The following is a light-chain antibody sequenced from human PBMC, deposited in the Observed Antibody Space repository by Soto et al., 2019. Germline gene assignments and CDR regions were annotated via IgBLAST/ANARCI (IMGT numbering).Light chain of an antibody. CDR1: QSISSW. J-gene: IGKJ3*01. V-gene: IGKV1-5*03. CDR2: KAS. CDR3: QQYNSYTSGFT. Sequence: DIQMTQSPSTLSASVGDRVIITCRASQSISSWLAWYQQKPGKAPQLLLYKASSLESGVPSRFSGSGSGTEFTLTLSSLQPDDFATYYCQQYNSYTSGFTFGPGTKVDIK.